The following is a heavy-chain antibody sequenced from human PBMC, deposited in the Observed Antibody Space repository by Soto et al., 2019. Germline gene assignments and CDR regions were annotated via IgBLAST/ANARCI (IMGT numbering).Heavy chain of an antibody. CDR1: GGTFSSYA. V-gene: IGHV1-69*13. D-gene: IGHD5-18*01. CDR3: ASRPFRQLWLPYYFDY. J-gene: IGHJ4*02. CDR2: IIPIFGTA. Sequence: SVKVSCKASGGTFSSYAISWVRQAPGQGLECMGGIIPIFGTANYAQKFQGRVTITAXXXXSXXXMXLXXLRXEXTAVYYCASRPFRQLWLPYYFDYWGQGTLVTVSS.